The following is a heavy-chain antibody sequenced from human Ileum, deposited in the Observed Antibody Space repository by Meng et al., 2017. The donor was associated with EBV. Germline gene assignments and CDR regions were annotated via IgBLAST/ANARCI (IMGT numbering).Heavy chain of an antibody. CDR1: GDSMNNNNW. CDR3: ARTGVGLAFDY. CDR2: IYHSGST. J-gene: IGHJ4*02. D-gene: IGHD2-8*01. V-gene: IGHV4-4*02. Sequence: QLRESGPGLVKPSGTLSLTCGVSGDSMNNNNWWTWVRQPPGKGLEWIGEIYHSGSTNYNPSLQSRATISVDMSKKQFSLKLRSVTAADTAVYYCARTGVGLAFDYWGLGTLVTVSS.